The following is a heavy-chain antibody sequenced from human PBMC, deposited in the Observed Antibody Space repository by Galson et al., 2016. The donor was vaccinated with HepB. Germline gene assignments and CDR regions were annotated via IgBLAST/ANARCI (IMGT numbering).Heavy chain of an antibody. CDR3: AKPRGSHGYFDY. D-gene: IGHD3-10*01. CDR2: IIPVVGTT. J-gene: IGHJ4*02. V-gene: IGHV1-69*13. Sequence: SVKVSCKASGGTFSSYAINWVRQAPGQGLEWVGGIIPVVGTTNYAQNSQGRLTISADESTTTAYMELSSLRSEDTAVYYCAKPRGSHGYFDYWGQGTLVTVSS. CDR1: GGTFSSYA.